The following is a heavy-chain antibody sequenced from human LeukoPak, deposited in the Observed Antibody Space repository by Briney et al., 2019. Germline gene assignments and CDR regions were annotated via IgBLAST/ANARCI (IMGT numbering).Heavy chain of an antibody. D-gene: IGHD3-9*01. CDR1: GGSISSYY. J-gene: IGHJ4*02. Sequence: SETLSLTCTVSGGSISSYYWSWIRQPPGKGLEWIGYIYYSGSTNYNPSLKSRVTISVDTSRNQFSLKLSSVTAADTAVYYCARILTGYYAVDYWGQGTLVTVSS. CDR3: ARILTGYYAVDY. V-gene: IGHV4-59*12. CDR2: IYYSGST.